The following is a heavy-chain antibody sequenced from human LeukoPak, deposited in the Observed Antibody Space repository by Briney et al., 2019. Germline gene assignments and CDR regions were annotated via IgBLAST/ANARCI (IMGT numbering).Heavy chain of an antibody. CDR3: VRHYYDSSSWSFDM. J-gene: IGHJ3*02. V-gene: IGHV3-7*01. CDR2: IKHDGGET. D-gene: IGHD3-16*01. CDR1: GFTYSVYW. Sequence: PGGSLRLSCAASGFTYSVYWMGWVRQAPGKGLEWVADIKHDGGETYHVDFVKGRFTISRDNAESSLYLQMNSLRAEDTALYYCVRHYYDSSSWSFDMWGQGTMVTVSP.